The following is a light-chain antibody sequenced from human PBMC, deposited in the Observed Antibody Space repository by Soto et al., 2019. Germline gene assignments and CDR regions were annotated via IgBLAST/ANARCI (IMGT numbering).Light chain of an antibody. CDR1: QSVSSN. CDR3: PQYNDWTPAT. V-gene: IGKV3-15*01. J-gene: IGKJ1*01. CDR2: GAS. Sequence: EIVMTQSPATLSVSPGERATLSCRASQSVSSNLAWYQQKPGQAPRLLIYGASTRATGIPARFSGSGSGTEFTLTITILKPEAYAVYSCPQYNDWTPATFGQGTKVEIK.